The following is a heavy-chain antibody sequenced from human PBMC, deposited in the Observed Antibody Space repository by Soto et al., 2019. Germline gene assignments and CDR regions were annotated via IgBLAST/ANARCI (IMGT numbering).Heavy chain of an antibody. CDR3: ATLYSSDWASDY. V-gene: IGHV3-7*01. CDR2: INQDESGK. D-gene: IGHD6-19*01. J-gene: IGHJ4*02. CDR1: GAIFISYC. Sequence: GGTLRLSCAASGAIFISYCLCWVRLGQGKGLGRVANINQDESGKRYVDSVKGRFTITRDNAKNSLHLQTNNLRAEDTAVYYCATLYSSDWASDYWGQGTLVTVSS.